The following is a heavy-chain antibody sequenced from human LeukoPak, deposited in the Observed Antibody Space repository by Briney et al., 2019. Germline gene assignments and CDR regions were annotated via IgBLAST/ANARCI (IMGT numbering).Heavy chain of an antibody. CDR3: ARGKRGYSSSWYDY. Sequence: PSETLSLTCAVSGGSFSGYYWSWIRQPPGKGLEWIGEINHSGSTNYNPSLKSGVTISVDTSKNQFSLKLSSVTAADTAVYYCARGKRGYSSSWYDYWGQGTLVTVSS. CDR1: GGSFSGYY. V-gene: IGHV4-34*01. J-gene: IGHJ4*02. D-gene: IGHD6-13*01. CDR2: INHSGST.